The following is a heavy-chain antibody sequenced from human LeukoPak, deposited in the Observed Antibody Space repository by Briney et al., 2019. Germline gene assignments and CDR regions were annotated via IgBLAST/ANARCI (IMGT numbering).Heavy chain of an antibody. CDR1: GFAVSNNY. Sequence: GGSLRLSCAASGFAVSNNYMSWVRQAPGKGLEWVSVIYSVNRTSYADSVKGRFTISRDSSKNTLCLQMNSLRAEDTAVHYCARSPPWAPLDYWGQGTLATVSS. V-gene: IGHV3-66*01. J-gene: IGHJ4*02. CDR2: IYSVNRT. CDR3: ARSPPWAPLDY.